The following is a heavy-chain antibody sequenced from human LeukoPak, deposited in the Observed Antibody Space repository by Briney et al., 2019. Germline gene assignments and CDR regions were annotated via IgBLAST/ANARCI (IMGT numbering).Heavy chain of an antibody. CDR1: GGSISSYY. J-gene: IGHJ6*02. Sequence: PSETLSLTCTVSGGSISSYYWSWIRKPAGKGLEWIGRIYSSGSTDYNPSLKSRVIMSVDTSKNQFSLKLSSVTAADTAVYYCAREGILGPGYYNMDVWGRGTTVTVSS. D-gene: IGHD3-10*02. CDR3: AREGILGPGYYNMDV. CDR2: IYSSGST. V-gene: IGHV4-4*07.